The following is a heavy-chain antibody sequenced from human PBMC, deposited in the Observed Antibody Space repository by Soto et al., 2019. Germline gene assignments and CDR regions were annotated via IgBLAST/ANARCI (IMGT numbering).Heavy chain of an antibody. Sequence: ASVKVSCKASGYTFTSYGISWVRQAPGQGHEWIGWISAYNGNTNYAQKLQGRVTMTTDTSTSTAYMELRSLRSDDTAVYYCAKLRITMVRGVTQDYYYYGMDVWGQGTKVTVSS. J-gene: IGHJ6*02. CDR2: ISAYNGNT. CDR1: GYTFTSYG. CDR3: AKLRITMVRGVTQDYYYYGMDV. D-gene: IGHD3-10*01. V-gene: IGHV1-18*01.